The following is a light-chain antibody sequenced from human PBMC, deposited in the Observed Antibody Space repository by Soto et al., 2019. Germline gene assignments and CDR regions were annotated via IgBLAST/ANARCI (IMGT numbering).Light chain of an antibody. CDR2: AAS. Sequence: DIQLTQSPSFLSASVGVRVTITCRASQGISSYLAWYHQKPWKAPKLLIYAASTLQSGVPSRFSGSGSGTELTLTISSLQPEDFATYYCQQLNSYPLTFGGGTKVEIK. V-gene: IGKV1-9*01. CDR3: QQLNSYPLT. CDR1: QGISSY. J-gene: IGKJ4*01.